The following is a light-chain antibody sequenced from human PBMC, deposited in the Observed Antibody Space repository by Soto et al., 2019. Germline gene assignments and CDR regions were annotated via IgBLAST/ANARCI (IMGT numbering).Light chain of an antibody. Sequence: EFVLTQSPGTLSLPPGERATLSCRASQTVRNNYLAWYQQKPGQAPRLLIYDASSRATGIPDRFSGGGSGTDITLTISRLEPEYFAGYYCQQFSSYPITFGGGTRLEIK. J-gene: IGKJ5*01. CDR2: DAS. V-gene: IGKV3-20*01. CDR1: QTVRNNY. CDR3: QQFSSYPIT.